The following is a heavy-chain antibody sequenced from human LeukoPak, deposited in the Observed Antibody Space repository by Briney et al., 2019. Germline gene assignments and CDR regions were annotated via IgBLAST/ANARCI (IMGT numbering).Heavy chain of an antibody. J-gene: IGHJ4*02. CDR3: ARDRGGGGLSLDY. V-gene: IGHV4-59*01. Sequence: PETPSLTCTVSGGSITNYYWSWMRQPPGKGLEWIGYIYYSGNTNYNPSLKSRVTISVDTSKNQFSLNLSSVTAADTAVYYCARDRGGGGLSLDYWGQGSRVTVTS. D-gene: IGHD3-16*02. CDR2: IYYSGNT. CDR1: GGSITNYY.